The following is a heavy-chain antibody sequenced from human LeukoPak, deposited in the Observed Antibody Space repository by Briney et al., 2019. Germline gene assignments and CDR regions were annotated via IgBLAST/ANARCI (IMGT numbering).Heavy chain of an antibody. J-gene: IGHJ4*02. V-gene: IGHV3-21*01. CDR3: ASNFNYYDSSGYYSPFDY. Sequence: PGGSLRLSCAASGFTFSSYSMNWVRQAPGTGLEWVSSISSSSSYIYYADSVKGRFTISRDNAKNSLYLQMNSLRAEDTAVYYCASNFNYYDSSGYYSPFDYWGQGTLVTVSS. D-gene: IGHD3-22*01. CDR1: GFTFSSYS. CDR2: ISSSSSYI.